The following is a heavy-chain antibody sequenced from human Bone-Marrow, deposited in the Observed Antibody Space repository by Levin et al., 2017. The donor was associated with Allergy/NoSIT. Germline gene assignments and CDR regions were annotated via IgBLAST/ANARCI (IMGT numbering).Heavy chain of an antibody. CDR2: SNPSGTT. Sequence: MPSETLSLTCRVSGASFSEYYWNWIRQTPGKGLEWIGESNPSGTTNFNPSLESRLTLSIDTSKNEFSLKLRSVTAADRAVYYCAGLRIGVRDYFGMDVWGQGTTVTVSS. V-gene: IGHV4-34*01. J-gene: IGHJ6*02. CDR3: AGLRIGVRDYFGMDV. CDR1: GASFSEYY. D-gene: IGHD6-19*01.